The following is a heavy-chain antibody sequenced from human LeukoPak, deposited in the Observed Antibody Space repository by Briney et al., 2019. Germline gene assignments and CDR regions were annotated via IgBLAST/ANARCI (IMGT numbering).Heavy chain of an antibody. CDR2: INAGNGNT. V-gene: IGHV1-3*01. CDR1: GYTFTSYA. Sequence: ASVKVSCKASGYTFTSYAMHWVRQAPGQRLEWMGWINAGNGNTKYSQKFQGRVTITRDTSASTAYMELSSLRSEDTAVYYCARELRYFAEIYYGMDVWGQGTTVTVSS. D-gene: IGHD3-9*01. J-gene: IGHJ6*02. CDR3: ARELRYFAEIYYGMDV.